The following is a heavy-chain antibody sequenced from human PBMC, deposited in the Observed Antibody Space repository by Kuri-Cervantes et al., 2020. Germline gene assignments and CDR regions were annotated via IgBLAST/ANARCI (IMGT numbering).Heavy chain of an antibody. Sequence: GESLKISCAASGFTFSSYDMHWVRQSTGKGLEWVSTIGTAGDTYYPDSVKGQFIISRENAKNSLYLQVNSLRGGDTAMYYCARGKPGGGYRSAAFDIWGQGTMVTVSS. D-gene: IGHD3-16*02. J-gene: IGHJ3*02. CDR1: GFTFSSYD. V-gene: IGHV3-13*01. CDR2: IGTAGDT. CDR3: ARGKPGGGYRSAAFDI.